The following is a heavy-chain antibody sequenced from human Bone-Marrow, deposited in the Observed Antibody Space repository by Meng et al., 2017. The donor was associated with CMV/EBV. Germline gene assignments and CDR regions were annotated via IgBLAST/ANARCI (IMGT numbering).Heavy chain of an antibody. Sequence: SETLSLTCTVSGVSISSSSYYWGWFGQPPGKGLEWIGSIYYSGRTYSNPSLKSRVTMSLDTSKNHFSLRLTSVTAADTAVYYCARTQNLLTGYCSIISCSYMRFWGQGTLVTVSS. CDR2: IYYSGRT. D-gene: IGHD2-2*01. CDR1: GVSISSSSYY. J-gene: IGHJ4*02. V-gene: IGHV4-39*02. CDR3: ARTQNLLTGYCSIISCSYMRF.